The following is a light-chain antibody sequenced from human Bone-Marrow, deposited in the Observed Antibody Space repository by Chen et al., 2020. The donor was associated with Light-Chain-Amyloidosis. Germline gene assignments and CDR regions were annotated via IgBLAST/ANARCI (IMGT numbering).Light chain of an antibody. J-gene: IGLJ2*01. CDR2: IEN. V-gene: IGLV3-25*03. CDR3: QSADSSGTYEVI. CDR1: DLPTKY. Sequence: SYELSPPPPASVPPGHTARIPCSGDDLPTKYAYWYQQKPGQAPVLVIQIENERPSGNSERFSGSRSGTTATLTNSGVQAEDEADYHCQSADSSGTYEVIFGGGTKLTVL.